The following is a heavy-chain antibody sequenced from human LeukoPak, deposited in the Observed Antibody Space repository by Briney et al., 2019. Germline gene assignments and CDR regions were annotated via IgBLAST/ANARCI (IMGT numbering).Heavy chain of an antibody. CDR2: IHYSGNT. J-gene: IGHJ4*02. Sequence: PSETLSLTCTVSGGSISSHFWSWIRQPPGKGLEWIGYIHYSGNTKYNPSLKSRVTISVDMSKNQFSLKLSSVTAAATAVYYYSKDPSPNSRGWAFFDYWGQGTLVTVYS. CDR3: SKDPSPNSRGWAFFDY. CDR1: GGSISSHF. V-gene: IGHV4-59*11. D-gene: IGHD6-19*01.